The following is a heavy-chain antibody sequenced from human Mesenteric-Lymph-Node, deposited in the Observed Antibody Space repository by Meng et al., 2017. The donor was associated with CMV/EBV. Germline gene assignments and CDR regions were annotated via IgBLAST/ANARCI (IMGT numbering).Heavy chain of an antibody. CDR3: ARDRGLSSSWSYFDY. D-gene: IGHD6-13*01. V-gene: IGHV3-21*01. CDR2: FSRTNNYI. CDR1: GFTFSSYT. Sequence: GESLKISCAASGFTFSSYTMNWVRQAPGKGLEWVASFSRTNNYIWYADSVKGRFTISRDNAKNSLHLQMDSLRVDDTAMYYCARDRGLSSSWSYFDYWGQGTLVTVSS. J-gene: IGHJ4*02.